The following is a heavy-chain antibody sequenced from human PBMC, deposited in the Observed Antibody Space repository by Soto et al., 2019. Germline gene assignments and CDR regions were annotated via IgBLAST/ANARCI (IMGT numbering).Heavy chain of an antibody. J-gene: IGHJ5*02. V-gene: IGHV4-61*01. D-gene: IGHD3-22*01. CDR1: GGSVSSGSYY. Sequence: SETLSLTCTVSGGSVSSGSYYWSWIRQPPGKGLEWIGYIYYSGSTNYNPSLKSRVTISVDTSKNQFSLKLSSVTAADTAVYYCARDEYSSGYNWFDPWGQGTLVTVSS. CDR3: ARDEYSSGYNWFDP. CDR2: IYYSGST.